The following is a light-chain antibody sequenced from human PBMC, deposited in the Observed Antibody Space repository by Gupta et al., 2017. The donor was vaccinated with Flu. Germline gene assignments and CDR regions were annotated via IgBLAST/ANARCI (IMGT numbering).Light chain of an antibody. CDR1: QSLLDSSDNKDY. V-gene: IGKV4-1*01. J-gene: IGKJ2*01. CDR3: QQYDSTPYT. Sequence: NCRSSQSLLDSSDNKDYLAWYQQKAGQPPKLLIYGASTRAFGVPDRFRGSGSGTDFSLTISSLQAEDVAVYYCQQYDSTPYTFGQGTKLEVK. CDR2: GAS.